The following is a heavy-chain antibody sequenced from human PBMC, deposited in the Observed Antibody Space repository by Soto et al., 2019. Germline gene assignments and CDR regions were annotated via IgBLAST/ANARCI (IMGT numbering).Heavy chain of an antibody. Sequence: SVKVSCKASGGTFSSYTISWVRQAPGQGLEWMGRIIPILGIANYAQKFQGRVTITADKSTSTAYMELSSLRSEDTAVYYCASTASITMVRGPLDYWGQGTLVTVSS. D-gene: IGHD3-10*01. V-gene: IGHV1-69*02. J-gene: IGHJ4*02. CDR2: IIPILGIA. CDR3: ASTASITMVRGPLDY. CDR1: GGTFSSYT.